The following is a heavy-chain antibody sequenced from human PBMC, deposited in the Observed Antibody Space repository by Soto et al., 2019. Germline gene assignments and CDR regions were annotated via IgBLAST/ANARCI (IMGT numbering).Heavy chain of an antibody. V-gene: IGHV4-4*02. D-gene: IGHD6-13*01. Sequence: SETLSLTCAASGGSISSSNWWSWVRQPPGKGLEWIWEIYHSGSTNYNPSLKSRVTISVDKSKNQFSLKLSSVTAADTAVYYCAREVAAAGIDYWGQGTLVTVSS. CDR1: GGSISSSNW. CDR3: AREVAAAGIDY. J-gene: IGHJ4*02. CDR2: IYHSGST.